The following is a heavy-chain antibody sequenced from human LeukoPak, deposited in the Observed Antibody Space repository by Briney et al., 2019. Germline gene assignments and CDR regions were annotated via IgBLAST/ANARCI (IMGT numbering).Heavy chain of an antibody. CDR2: IIPIFGTA. J-gene: IGHJ6*03. V-gene: IGHV1-69*05. Sequence: SVKVPCKASGGTFSSYAISWVRQAPGQGLEWMGGIIPIFGTANYAQKFQGRVTITTDESTSTAYMELSSLRSEDTAVYYCARVVDYYYYYMDVWGKGTTVTVSS. CDR1: GGTFSSYA. D-gene: IGHD2-15*01. CDR3: ARVVDYYYYYMDV.